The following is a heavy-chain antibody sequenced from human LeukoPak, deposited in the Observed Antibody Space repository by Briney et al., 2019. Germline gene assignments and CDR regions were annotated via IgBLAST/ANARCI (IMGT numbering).Heavy chain of an antibody. J-gene: IGHJ4*02. CDR1: GYTFTSYY. CDR3: ARDIPVVGATGGFDY. V-gene: IGHV1-46*01. Sequence: ASVKVSCKASGYTFTSYYMHWVRQAPGQGLEWMGIINPSGGSTSYAQKFQGRVTMTRDTSTSTVYMELSSLRSEDTAVYYCARDIPVVGATGGFDYWCQGTLVTVSS. D-gene: IGHD1-26*01. CDR2: INPSGGST.